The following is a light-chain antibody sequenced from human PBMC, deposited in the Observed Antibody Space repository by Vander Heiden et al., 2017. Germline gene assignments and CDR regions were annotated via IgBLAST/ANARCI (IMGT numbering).Light chain of an antibody. J-gene: IGLJ3*02. CDR2: YKSDSDK. Sequence: QPVLTQPSSLSASPGASASLTCTWRSGINVGTYRIYWYQQKPGSPPQYLLRYKSDSDKQQGSGVPSRFSGSKDASANAGILLISGLQAEDEADYYCMIWNSSVWVFGGGTKLTVL. CDR1: SGINVGTYR. CDR3: MIWNSSVWV. V-gene: IGLV5-45*03.